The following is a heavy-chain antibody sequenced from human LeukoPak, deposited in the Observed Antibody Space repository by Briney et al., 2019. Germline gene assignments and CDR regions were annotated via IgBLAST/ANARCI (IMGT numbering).Heavy chain of an antibody. V-gene: IGHV4-59*01. D-gene: IGHD4-17*01. CDR2: IYYTGST. J-gene: IGHJ4*02. Sequence: SETLSLTXTVSGGSISSYYWSWIRQPPGKGLEWIGYIYYTGSTNYNPSLKSRVTISVDTSKNQFSLKLTSVTAADTAVYYCARPLQGRTVTLHYWGQGTLVTVSS. CDR3: ARPLQGRTVTLHY. CDR1: GGSISSYY.